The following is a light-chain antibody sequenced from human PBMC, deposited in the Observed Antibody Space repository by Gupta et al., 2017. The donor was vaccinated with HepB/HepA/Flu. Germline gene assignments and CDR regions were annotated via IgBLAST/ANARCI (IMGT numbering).Light chain of an antibody. CDR3: QQHSNWPPYT. CDR2: DAS. CDR1: QSVSSY. J-gene: IGKJ2*01. V-gene: IGKV3-11*01. Sequence: EIVLTQSPATLSLSPGERATLSCRASQSVSSYLAWYQQKPGQAPRLLIYDASNRDTGIPARFSGSGCGKDFTLTISSREQEDFAVYYCQQHSNWPPYTFGQGTKMEIK.